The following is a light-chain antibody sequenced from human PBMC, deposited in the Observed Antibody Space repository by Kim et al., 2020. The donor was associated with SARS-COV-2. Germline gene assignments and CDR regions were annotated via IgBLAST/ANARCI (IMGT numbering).Light chain of an antibody. CDR3: AAWDDSLTAEV. Sequence: QSVLTQPPSASGTPGQRVTISCSGSSSNIGNNGVSWYQHLPETAPRLLIYTSDQRPSGVPDRFSASKSGTSATLAITSLQSGDEATYYCAAWDDSLTAEVFGGGTQLTVL. J-gene: IGLJ3*02. V-gene: IGLV1-44*01. CDR2: TSD. CDR1: SSNIGNNG.